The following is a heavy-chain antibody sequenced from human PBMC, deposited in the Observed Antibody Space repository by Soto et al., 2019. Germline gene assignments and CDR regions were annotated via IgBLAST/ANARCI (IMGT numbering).Heavy chain of an antibody. CDR3: ARSLETGDKYGVLDY. Sequence: SETLSLTCTVSGGSISSYYWSWIRQPPGKGLEWIGYIYYSGSTNYNPSLKSRVTISVDTSKNQFSLKLSSVTAADTAGYYCARSLETGDKYGVLDYWGQGTLVTVSS. V-gene: IGHV4-59*01. J-gene: IGHJ4*02. D-gene: IGHD7-27*01. CDR2: IYYSGST. CDR1: GGSISSYY.